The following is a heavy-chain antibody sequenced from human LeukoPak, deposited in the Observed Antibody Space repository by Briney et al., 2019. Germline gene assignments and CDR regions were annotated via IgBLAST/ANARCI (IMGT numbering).Heavy chain of an antibody. V-gene: IGHV3-49*04. D-gene: IGHD3-10*01. CDR2: VRSENFGGTT. CDR1: GISFDDYA. J-gene: IGHJ4*02. Sequence: PGGSLRLSCTTSGISFDDYALSWVRQAPGKGLEWVGFVRSENFGGTTEYAASVKGRFTISRDDSKSVAYLQMNSLKTDDTAVYFCARGRGPLDYWGQGTLVTVSS. CDR3: ARGRGPLDY.